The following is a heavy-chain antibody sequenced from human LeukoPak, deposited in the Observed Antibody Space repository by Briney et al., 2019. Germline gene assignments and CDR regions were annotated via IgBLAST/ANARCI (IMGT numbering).Heavy chain of an antibody. Sequence: GASVKVSCKASGYTFTSYGISWVRQAPGQGLEWMGWISAYNGNTNYAQKLQGRVTMTTDTSTSTAYMELRSLRSDDTAVYYCAGEGYGSGSYYNPDYWGQGTLVTVSS. V-gene: IGHV1-18*01. CDR3: AGEGYGSGSYYNPDY. CDR1: GYTFTSYG. D-gene: IGHD3-10*01. J-gene: IGHJ4*02. CDR2: ISAYNGNT.